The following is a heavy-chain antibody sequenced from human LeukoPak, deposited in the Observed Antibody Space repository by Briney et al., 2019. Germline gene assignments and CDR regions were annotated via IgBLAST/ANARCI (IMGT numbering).Heavy chain of an antibody. CDR2: ISGSGGST. D-gene: IGHD4-23*01. CDR1: GFTFSSYA. Sequence: GGSLRLSCAASGFTFSSYAMSWVRQAPGKGLEWVSAISGSGGSTYYADSVKGRFTISRDNSKNTLYLQMNSLRAEDTAVYYCAKAGGSTVVNAALDYWGQGTLVTVSS. V-gene: IGHV3-23*01. J-gene: IGHJ4*02. CDR3: AKAGGSTVVNAALDY.